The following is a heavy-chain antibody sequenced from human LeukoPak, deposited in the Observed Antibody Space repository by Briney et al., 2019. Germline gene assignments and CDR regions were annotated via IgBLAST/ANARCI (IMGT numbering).Heavy chain of an antibody. CDR1: GYTFTRYY. J-gene: IGHJ4*02. V-gene: IGHV1-2*02. CDR3: ARALRATGEIDY. D-gene: IGHD7-27*01. Sequence: ASVKVSCKASGYTFTRYYMHWVRQAPRRELQWVEWINPNSGGTNYAQKFQGRVTMTRDTSISTAYMELSRLRSDDTAVYYCARALRATGEIDYWGQGTLVTVSS. CDR2: INPNSGGT.